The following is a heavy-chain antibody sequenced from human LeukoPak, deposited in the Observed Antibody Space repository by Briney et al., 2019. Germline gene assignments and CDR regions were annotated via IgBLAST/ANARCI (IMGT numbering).Heavy chain of an antibody. CDR3: VRDYYGSGSNYNYYYYMDV. CDR1: GGSISRYY. CDR2: IYYSGST. V-gene: IGHV4-59*01. J-gene: IGHJ6*03. Sequence: SETLSLTCTVSGGSISRYYWSWIRQPPGKGLEWIGYIYYSGSTNYNPSLKSRVTISVDTSKNQFSLKLSSVTAADTAVYYCVRDYYGSGSNYNYYYYMDVWGKGTTVTVSS. D-gene: IGHD3-10*01.